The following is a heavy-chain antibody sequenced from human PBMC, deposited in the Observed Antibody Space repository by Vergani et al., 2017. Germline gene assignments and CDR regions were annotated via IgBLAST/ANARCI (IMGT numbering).Heavy chain of an antibody. Sequence: EVKLVESGGGLVQPGGSLRLSCEASGFPFSSFWMTWVRQAPGKGLEWVANINEPGNADYYLDSVKGRFTISRDNAKNSLYLQMNSLRAEDTALYYCAKDHYDFWSGYPNLSPFDLWGRGTLVTVSS. J-gene: IGHJ2*01. CDR2: INEPGNAD. CDR3: AKDHYDFWSGYPNLSPFDL. D-gene: IGHD3-3*01. CDR1: GFPFSSFW. V-gene: IGHV3-7*03.